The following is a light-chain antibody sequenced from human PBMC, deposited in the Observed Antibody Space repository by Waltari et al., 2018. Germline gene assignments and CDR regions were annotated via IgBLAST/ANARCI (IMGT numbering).Light chain of an antibody. CDR3: AAWDDTLNGVL. CDR2: SNN. J-gene: IGLJ2*01. V-gene: IGLV1-44*01. CDR1: SSHIGART. Sequence: QSVLTQSPSTSGTPGQPVTIFCSGSSSHIGARTVHSYQQLPGTAPKLLIYSNNQRPSVVPDRFSGSKSGSSASLAISRLQSEDEADYYCAAWDDTLNGVLFGGGTKLTVL.